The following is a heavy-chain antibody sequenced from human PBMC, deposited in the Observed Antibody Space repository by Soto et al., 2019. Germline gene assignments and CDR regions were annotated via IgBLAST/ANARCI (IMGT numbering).Heavy chain of an antibody. V-gene: IGHV4-31*03. J-gene: IGHJ6*02. CDR1: GGSIRSGYY. CDR3: ARDAPVALGFPNSLDG. CDR2: IYYSGNT. D-gene: IGHD3-3*02. Sequence: SETLSLTCTVSGGSIRSGYYWSWIRQHPVKGLEWIGYIYYSGNTYYNPSLKSRVSISLDTSKSQFSLKLDSVTAAGTAVYYCARDAPVALGFPNSLDGSGQGTTGPV.